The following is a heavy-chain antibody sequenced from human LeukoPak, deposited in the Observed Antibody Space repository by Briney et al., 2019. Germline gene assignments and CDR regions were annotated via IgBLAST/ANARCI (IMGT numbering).Heavy chain of an antibody. D-gene: IGHD3-3*01. V-gene: IGHV7-4-1*02. CDR2: INTNTGNP. CDR3: ARDKADDFWSGYLSYFDY. J-gene: IGHJ4*02. Sequence: ASVKVSCKASGYTFTSYAMNWVRQAPGQGLEWMGWINTNTGNPTYAQGFTGRFVFSLDTSVSTAYLQISSLKAEDTAVYYCARDKADDFWSGYLSYFDYWGQGTLVTVSS. CDR1: GYTFTSYA.